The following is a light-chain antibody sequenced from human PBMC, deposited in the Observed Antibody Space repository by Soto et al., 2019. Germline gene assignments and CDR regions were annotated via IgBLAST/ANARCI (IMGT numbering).Light chain of an antibody. Sequence: DIQMTQSPSSLSASIGDRVTITCRASQTVESYLNWYQHKPGKAPQLLISGATTLRGGVPSRFSGSASGPDFTLTISSLQPEDVATYYCEQCYSTPYTLGQGNKL. CDR1: QTVESY. CDR3: EQCYSTPYT. J-gene: IGKJ2*01. CDR2: GAT. V-gene: IGKV1-39*01.